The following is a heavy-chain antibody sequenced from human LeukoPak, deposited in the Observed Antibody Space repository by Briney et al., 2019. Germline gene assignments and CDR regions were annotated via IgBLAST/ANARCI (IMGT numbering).Heavy chain of an antibody. CDR2: IWYDGSNK. J-gene: IGHJ4*02. V-gene: IGHV3-33*03. D-gene: IGHD6-19*01. CDR3: AIDRYSSGWYTFDY. Sequence: PGRSLRLSCAASGFTFSSYGMHWVRQAPGKGLEWVAVIWYDGSNKYYADSVKGRFTISRDNAKNSLDLQMNSLRAEDTAVYYCAIDRYSSGWYTFDYWGQGTLVTVSS. CDR1: GFTFSSYG.